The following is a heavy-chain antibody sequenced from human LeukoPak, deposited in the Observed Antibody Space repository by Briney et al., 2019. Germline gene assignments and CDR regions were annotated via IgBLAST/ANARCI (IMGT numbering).Heavy chain of an antibody. D-gene: IGHD2-2*01. CDR3: ARLPAYCSSTSCYVDY. V-gene: IGHV3-21*01. Sequence: GGSLRLSCAASGFTFSSYSMNWVRQAPGKGLEWVSSISSSSSYIYYADSVKGRFTISRDNAKNSLYLQMNSLRAEDTAVFYCARLPAYCSSTSCYVDYWGQGTLVTVSS. J-gene: IGHJ4*02. CDR2: ISSSSSYI. CDR1: GFTFSSYS.